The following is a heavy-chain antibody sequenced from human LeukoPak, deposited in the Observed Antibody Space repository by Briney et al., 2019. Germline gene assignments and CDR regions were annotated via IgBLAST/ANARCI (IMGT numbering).Heavy chain of an antibody. V-gene: IGHV1-69*06. CDR1: GGTFSSYA. J-gene: IGHJ5*02. CDR3: ARLLRYFDWSTGGNWFDP. CDR2: IIPIFGTA. D-gene: IGHD3-9*01. Sequence: SVKVSCKASGGTFSSYAISWVRQAPGQGLEWMGGIIPIFGTANYAQKFQGRVTITADKSTSTAYMELSSLRSEDTAVYYCARLLRYFDWSTGGNWFDPWGQGTLVTVSS.